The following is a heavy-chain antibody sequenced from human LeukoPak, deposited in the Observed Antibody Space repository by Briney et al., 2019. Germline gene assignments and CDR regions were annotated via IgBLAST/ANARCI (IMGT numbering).Heavy chain of an antibody. Sequence: SETLSLTCTVSGGSISSSGYYWGWIRQPPGKGLEWIGTVYYTGSTYYNPSLKSRVTISEDTSRNQFSPKPNSVTAADTAVYYCARGSGTYYYDSGGYLNWFDPWGQGILVTVSS. V-gene: IGHV4-39*01. D-gene: IGHD3-22*01. CDR1: GGSISSSGYY. CDR2: VYYTGST. CDR3: ARGSGTYYYDSGGYLNWFDP. J-gene: IGHJ5*02.